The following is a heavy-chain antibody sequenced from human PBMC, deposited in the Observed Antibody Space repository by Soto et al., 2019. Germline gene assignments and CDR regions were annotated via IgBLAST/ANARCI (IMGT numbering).Heavy chain of an antibody. CDR1: GFTFSSFG. CDR3: AEEKYAEASFDY. Sequence: QPGGSLRLSCAASGFTFSSFGMHWVRQAPGKGLEWVAVFSYDGTSKYYADSVKGRFTISRDTSKNTLSLQMNSLRVEDTAVYYCAEEKYAEASFDYWGQGTLVTVSS. V-gene: IGHV3-30*18. CDR2: FSYDGTSK. J-gene: IGHJ4*02.